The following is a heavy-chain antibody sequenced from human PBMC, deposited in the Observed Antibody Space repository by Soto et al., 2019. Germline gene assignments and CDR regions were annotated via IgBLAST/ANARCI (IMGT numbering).Heavy chain of an antibody. CDR3: KRHSTHVSGED. J-gene: IGHJ6*02. CDR2: IYYSGST. Sequence: SETLSLTCTVSGGSISSSSYYWGWIRQPPGKGLEWIGSIYYSGSTYYNPSLKSRVTISADTSKNQFSLKLTSLTAADTAIYYCKRHSTHVSGEDWGQGNTVTVS. D-gene: IGHD1-26*01. V-gene: IGHV4-39*01. CDR1: GGSISSSSYY.